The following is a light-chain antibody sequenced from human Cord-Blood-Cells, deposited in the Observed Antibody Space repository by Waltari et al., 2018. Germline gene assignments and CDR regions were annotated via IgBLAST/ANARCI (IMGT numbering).Light chain of an antibody. CDR2: WAS. J-gene: IGKJ2*03. CDR1: QSVLYSSNNKNY. CDR3: QQYYSTPYS. Sequence: DIVMTQSPDSLAVSLGERATINCKSSQSVLYSSNNKNYLAWYQQKPGEPPKLLIYWASTRESGVPDRFSGNGSGTDFTLTIRSLQAEDVAVYYCQQYYSTPYSFGQGTKLEIK. V-gene: IGKV4-1*01.